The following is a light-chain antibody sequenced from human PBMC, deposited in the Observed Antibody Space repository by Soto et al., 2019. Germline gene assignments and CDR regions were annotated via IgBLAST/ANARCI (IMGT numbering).Light chain of an antibody. J-gene: IGLJ1*01. V-gene: IGLV2-14*01. CDR2: DVS. CDR1: SSDVAAYNF. Sequence: QSVLTQPASVSGSPGQSVAISCTGTSSDVAAYNFVAWYQQPPGQAPNLLVFDVSNRPSGVSDRFSGSKSGNTAALTISGVQAEDEADYYCGLYTSGGNYVFGAGTKLTVL. CDR3: GLYTSGGNYV.